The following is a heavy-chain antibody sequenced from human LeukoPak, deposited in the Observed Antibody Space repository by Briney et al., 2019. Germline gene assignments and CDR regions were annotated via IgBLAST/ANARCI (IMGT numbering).Heavy chain of an antibody. CDR2: IDWDDDK. Sequence: SGPTLVNPTQTLTLTCTFSGFSLISSGLCVRLNRQSPVKALECLARIDWDDDKYYSTSLKTRLTISKDTSKNQVVLTMTNMDPVDTATYYCARISPSTDSRPDVWGKGTTVTVSS. CDR1: GFSLISSGLC. V-gene: IGHV2-70*11. D-gene: IGHD2-2*01. CDR3: ARISPSTDSRPDV. J-gene: IGHJ6*04.